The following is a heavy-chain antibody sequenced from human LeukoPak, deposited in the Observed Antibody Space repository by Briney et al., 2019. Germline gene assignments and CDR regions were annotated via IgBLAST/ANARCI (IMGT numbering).Heavy chain of an antibody. D-gene: IGHD1/OR15-1a*01. J-gene: IGHJ5*02. CDR2: IISISPTA. Sequence: ASVKVSCNSSGGTFSSYTISWVRLRPGQGLGWEWGIISISPTANFAPNFPDRVTMTMDESTTTAFMELSSLRSDDTAVYYCARGRVSGTTLISWFDTWGQGTLVTVSS. CDR1: GGTFSSYT. CDR3: ARGRVSGTTLISWFDT. V-gene: IGHV1-69*05.